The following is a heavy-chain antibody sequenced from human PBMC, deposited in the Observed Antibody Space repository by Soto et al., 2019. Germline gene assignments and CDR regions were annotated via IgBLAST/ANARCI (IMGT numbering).Heavy chain of an antibody. D-gene: IGHD2-2*01. J-gene: IGHJ6*02. V-gene: IGHV4-61*01. CDR2: IYNSGST. CDR1: DGSVSSGSYY. CDR3: ARDRGSIVVVPAATDV. Sequence: SETLSLTCTVSDGSVSSGSYYWSWIRQPPGKGLEWVGYIYNSGSTKYNPSLKSRVTISLDTSKNQFSLKLSSVTAADTAVYYCARDRGSIVVVPAATDVWGQGTTVTVSS.